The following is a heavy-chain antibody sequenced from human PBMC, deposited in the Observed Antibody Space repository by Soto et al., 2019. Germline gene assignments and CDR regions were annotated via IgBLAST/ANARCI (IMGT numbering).Heavy chain of an antibody. Sequence: ASVKVSYKASGYTFTGYYMHWVRQAPGQGLEWMGWINPNSGGTNYAQKFQGWVTMTRDTSISTAYMELSRLRSDDTAVYYCARGGSDRTDAFDIWGQGTMVTVSS. CDR3: ARGGSDRTDAFDI. CDR2: INPNSGGT. CDR1: GYTFTGYY. V-gene: IGHV1-2*04. J-gene: IGHJ3*02.